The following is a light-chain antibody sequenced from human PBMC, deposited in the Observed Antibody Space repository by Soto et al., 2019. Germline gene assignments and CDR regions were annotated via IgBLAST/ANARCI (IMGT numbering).Light chain of an antibody. Sequence: DIQMPPSPSSLSASVGDRVTITCRASQNIVTNVCWYQQKAGKDPKLLIYAASSLQNGVPSRDSGSGSGTDFTLTISSLQAEDFATYYCQVSYINIRIFTCGPGTKLDIK. V-gene: IGKV1-39*01. CDR3: QVSYINIRIFT. J-gene: IGKJ3*01. CDR1: QNIVTN. CDR2: AAS.